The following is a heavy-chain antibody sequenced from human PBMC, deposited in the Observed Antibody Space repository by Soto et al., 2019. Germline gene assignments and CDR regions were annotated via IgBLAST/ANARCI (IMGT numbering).Heavy chain of an antibody. CDR1: GFSFSSYS. CDR2: ISRSRSYI. CDR3: ARRRITDGYFSGPYYHYYGMDV. V-gene: IGHV3-21*06. D-gene: IGHD5-12*01. J-gene: IGHJ6*02. Sequence: PGGSLRLSCAASGFSFSSYSLTWVRQAPGQGMEWVSSISRSRSYILYADSVKGRFTISRDNAKDSLYLQMNSLRAEDTAPYYCARRRITDGYFSGPYYHYYGMDVWGQGATVTVSS.